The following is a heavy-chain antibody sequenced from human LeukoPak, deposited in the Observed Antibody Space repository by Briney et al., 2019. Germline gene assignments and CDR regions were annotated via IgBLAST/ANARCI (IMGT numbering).Heavy chain of an antibody. Sequence: PGGSLRLSCVGSGFTFRSHAMSWVRQAPGKGLEWVSAISGGSTYYADSVKGRCTISRDNSKNTMYLQMNSLRAEDTAIYYCVKGSSSSRPYYFDYWGQGTLVTVSS. CDR3: VKGSSSSRPYYFDY. CDR2: ISGGST. V-gene: IGHV3-23*01. J-gene: IGHJ4*02. CDR1: GFTFRSHA. D-gene: IGHD2-2*01.